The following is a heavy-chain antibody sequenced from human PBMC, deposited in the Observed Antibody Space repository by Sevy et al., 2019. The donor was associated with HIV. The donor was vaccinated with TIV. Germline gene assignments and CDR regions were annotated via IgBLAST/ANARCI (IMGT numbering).Heavy chain of an antibody. J-gene: IGHJ3*02. CDR2: ISGSSNYI. CDR1: GFTFSSYT. Sequence: GGSLRLSCAASGFTFSSYTMNWVRQAPGKGLEWVSSISGSSNYIYYGDSVKGRFTISRDNAKNSVYLQMNSLRAEDTAAYYCARPYGSGSWEAFDIWGQGTMLTVSS. D-gene: IGHD3-10*01. CDR3: ARPYGSGSWEAFDI. V-gene: IGHV3-21*01.